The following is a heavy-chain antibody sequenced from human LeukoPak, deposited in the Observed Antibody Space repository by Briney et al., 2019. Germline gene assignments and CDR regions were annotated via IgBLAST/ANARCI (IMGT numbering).Heavy chain of an antibody. V-gene: IGHV3-74*01. CDR1: GFTFSNDW. D-gene: IGHD2-15*01. Sequence: GGSLRLSCAVSGFTFSNDWMHWVRQAPGKGLLWVSRISGDGTTTNYADSVKGRFTIARDNAKNTLYLQRDSLSAEDTAVYYWAGTWSFDYWGQGTLVTVSS. CDR3: AGTWSFDY. J-gene: IGHJ4*02. CDR2: ISGDGTTT.